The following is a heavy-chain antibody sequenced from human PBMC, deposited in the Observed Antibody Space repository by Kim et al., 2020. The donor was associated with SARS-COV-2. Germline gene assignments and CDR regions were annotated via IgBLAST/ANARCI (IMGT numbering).Heavy chain of an antibody. V-gene: IGHV3-53*01. Sequence: GRFTISRDNSKNTLYLQMNSLRAEDTAVYYCARDHMRASPTYYYYYGMDVWGQGTTVTVSS. D-gene: IGHD2-2*01. CDR3: ARDHMRASPTYYYYYGMDV. J-gene: IGHJ6*02.